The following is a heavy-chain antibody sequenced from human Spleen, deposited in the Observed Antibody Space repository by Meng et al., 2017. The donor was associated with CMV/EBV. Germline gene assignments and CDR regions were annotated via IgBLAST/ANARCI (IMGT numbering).Heavy chain of an antibody. Sequence: LSLTCAASGFTFSSYEMHWVRQAPGKGLEWVSYISGSGSTLYYADSVKGRFTISRDNGKNSLYLQMNSLRAEDTAVYYCARRYDSSGYYRRYYGMDVWGQGTTVTVSS. CDR2: ISGSGSTL. D-gene: IGHD3-22*01. J-gene: IGHJ6*02. V-gene: IGHV3-48*03. CDR3: ARRYDSSGYYRRYYGMDV. CDR1: GFTFSSYE.